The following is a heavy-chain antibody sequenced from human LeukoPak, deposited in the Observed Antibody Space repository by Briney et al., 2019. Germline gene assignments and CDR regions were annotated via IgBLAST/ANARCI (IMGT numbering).Heavy chain of an antibody. CDR2: ISAYNGNT. D-gene: IGHD3-3*01. Sequence: EASVKVSCKASGYTFTSYGISWVRQAPGQGLEWMGWISAYNGNTNYAQKLQGRVTMTTDTSTSTAYMELRSLRSDDTAVYYCARDIVDYDFWSGSPYDYWGQGTMVTVSS. CDR1: GYTFTSYG. J-gene: IGHJ4*02. CDR3: ARDIVDYDFWSGSPYDY. V-gene: IGHV1-18*01.